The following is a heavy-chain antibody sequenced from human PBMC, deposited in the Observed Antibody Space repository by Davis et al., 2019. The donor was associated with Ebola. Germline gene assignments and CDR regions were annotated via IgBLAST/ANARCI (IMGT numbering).Heavy chain of an antibody. CDR3: ARVGVSSGWYSYFDY. CDR2: INAGNGNT. Sequence: ASVKVSCKASGGTFSSYTISWVRQAPGQRLEWMGWINAGNGNTKYSQKFQGRVTITRDTSASTAYMELSSLRSEDTAVYYCARVGVSSGWYSYFDYWGQGTLVTVSS. CDR1: GGTFSSYT. D-gene: IGHD6-19*01. V-gene: IGHV1-3*01. J-gene: IGHJ4*02.